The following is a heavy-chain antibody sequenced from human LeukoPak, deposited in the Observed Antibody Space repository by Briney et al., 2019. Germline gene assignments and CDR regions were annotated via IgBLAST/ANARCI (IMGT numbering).Heavy chain of an antibody. CDR1: EFTFNDYA. V-gene: IGHV3-23*01. D-gene: IGHD3-3*01. CDR2: VSGSGDRT. J-gene: IGHJ4*01. Sequence: GSLRLSCAASEFTFNDYAMGWVRQAPGKGLEWVSSVSGSGDRTYYADSVKGRFTISRDNSKNTLYLQMDSLRAEDTAVYYCAKEGITIFGVVIDYFDYWGHGTLVTVSS. CDR3: AKEGITIFGVVIDYFDY.